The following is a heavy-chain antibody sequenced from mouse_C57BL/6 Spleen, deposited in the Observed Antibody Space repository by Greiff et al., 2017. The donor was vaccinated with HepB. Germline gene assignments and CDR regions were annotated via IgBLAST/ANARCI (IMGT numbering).Heavy chain of an antibody. CDR2: ISNGGSYT. CDR1: GFTFSSYA. V-gene: IGHV5-4*01. J-gene: IGHJ2*01. Sequence: EVQLVESGGGLVKPGGSLKLSCAASGFTFSSYAMSWVRQTPEKRLEWVATISNGGSYTYYPDNVKGRFTISRDNAKNNQYLQMSHLKSEDTAMNYCTRRGLCSNLYFDYWGQGTTLTVSS. CDR3: TRRGLCSNLYFDY. D-gene: IGHD2-5*01.